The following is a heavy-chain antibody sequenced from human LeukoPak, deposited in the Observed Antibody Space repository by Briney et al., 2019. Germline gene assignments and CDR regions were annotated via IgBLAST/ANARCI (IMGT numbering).Heavy chain of an antibody. CDR1: GGSFSGYY. V-gene: IGHV4-34*01. J-gene: IGHJ5*02. D-gene: IGHD3-22*01. CDR3: ASSYYYHSSGYADRWFDP. CDR2: INHSGST. Sequence: SETLSFTCAVYGGSFSGYYWSWIRQTPGKGLEWIGEINHSGSTNYNPSLKSRVTISVDTSKNQFSLKLSSVTAADTAVYYCASSYYYHSSGYADRWFDPWGQGTLVTVSS.